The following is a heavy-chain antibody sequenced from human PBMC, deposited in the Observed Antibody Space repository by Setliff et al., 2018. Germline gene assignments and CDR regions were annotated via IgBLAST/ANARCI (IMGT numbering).Heavy chain of an antibody. V-gene: IGHV7-4-1*02. CDR1: GYTFTSYA. Sequence: ASVKVSCKASGYTFTSYAMNWVRQAPGQGLEWMGWINTNTGNPTYAQGFTGRFVFSLDTSVSTAYLQISSLKAEDTAVYYCARGPLHYDFWSGYYTVSWFDPWGQGTLITVSS. CDR2: INTNTGNP. J-gene: IGHJ5*02. D-gene: IGHD3-3*01. CDR3: ARGPLHYDFWSGYYTVSWFDP.